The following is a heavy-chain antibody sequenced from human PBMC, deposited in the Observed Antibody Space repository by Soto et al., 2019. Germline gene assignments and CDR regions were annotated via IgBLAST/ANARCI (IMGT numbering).Heavy chain of an antibody. CDR2: ISGSGGST. J-gene: IGHJ4*02. CDR3: AKDREVTTRPYYFDY. D-gene: IGHD4-17*01. V-gene: IGHV3-23*01. CDR1: GFTFSSYA. Sequence: GGSLRLSCAASGFTFSSYAMSWVRQAPGKGLEWVSAISGSGGSTYYADSVKGRFTISRDNSKNTLYLQMNSLRAEDTAVYYCAKDREVTTRPYYFDYWGQGTLVTVSS.